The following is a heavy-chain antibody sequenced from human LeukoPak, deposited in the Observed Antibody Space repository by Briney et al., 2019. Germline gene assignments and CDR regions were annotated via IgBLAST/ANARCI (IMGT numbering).Heavy chain of an antibody. V-gene: IGHV4-30-2*01. CDR1: GSSISSGGYS. CDR2: IYHNGNT. CDR3: ASGGYSYGFDY. D-gene: IGHD5-18*01. J-gene: IGHJ4*02. Sequence: SQTLSLTCAVSGSSISSGGYSWSWIRQPPGKGLEWIGYIYHNGNTYYSPSLKSRVTISVDRSKNQLSLKLSSVTAADTAMYYCASGGYSYGFDYWGQGTLVTVSS.